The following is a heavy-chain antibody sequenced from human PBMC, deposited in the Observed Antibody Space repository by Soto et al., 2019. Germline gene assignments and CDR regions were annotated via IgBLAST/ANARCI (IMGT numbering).Heavy chain of an antibody. CDR2: IGGGGST. CDR3: GKRRDTGSYALKLIFDS. D-gene: IGHD1-26*01. J-gene: IGHJ4*02. Sequence: EVQLLESGGGLGQPGGSLRLSCAASGFNFGNYAISWVRQAPGKGPEWVSSIGGGGSTYYADSVKGRFTISRDNSKNTVFLQMNTLRADDAAVYYCGKRRDTGSYALKLIFDSWGQGTLVTFSS. CDR1: GFNFGNYA. V-gene: IGHV3-23*01.